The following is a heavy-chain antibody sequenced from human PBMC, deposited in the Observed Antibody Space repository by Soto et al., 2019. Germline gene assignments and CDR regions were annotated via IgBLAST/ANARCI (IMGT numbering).Heavy chain of an antibody. D-gene: IGHD2-15*01. CDR1: GYTFTSYA. Sequence: QVQLVQSGAEVKKPGASVKVSCKASGYTFTSYAMHWVRQAPGQRLEWMGWINAGNGNTKYSQKFQGRVTITRDTSASTAYMEMSSLRSEDTAVYYCARGPGGPDGPGDYWGQGTLFTVSS. V-gene: IGHV1-3*01. CDR3: ARGPGGPDGPGDY. J-gene: IGHJ4*02. CDR2: INAGNGNT.